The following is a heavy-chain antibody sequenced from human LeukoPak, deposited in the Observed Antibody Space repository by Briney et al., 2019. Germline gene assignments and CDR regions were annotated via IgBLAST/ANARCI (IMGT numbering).Heavy chain of an antibody. Sequence: GGSLRLSCAACGFTVSTSYMAWVRQAPGKGLKWVSVLYVGGGSYYADSVRGRFIISRDISKDTVYLQMNSLRGEDTAVYYCARVQTIAGLFSWYWGQGTLVTVSS. CDR3: ARVQTIAGLFSWY. CDR1: GFTVSTSY. V-gene: IGHV3-66*01. CDR2: LYVGGGS. D-gene: IGHD5-24*01. J-gene: IGHJ4*02.